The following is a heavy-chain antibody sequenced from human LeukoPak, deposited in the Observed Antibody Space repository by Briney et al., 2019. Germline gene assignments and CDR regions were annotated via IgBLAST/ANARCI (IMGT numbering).Heavy chain of an antibody. Sequence: PGGSLRLSCAASGFTLSSYAMSWVRQAPGKGLEWVSAISGSGGSTYYADSVRGRFTISRDNSKNTLYLQMNSLRAEDTAVYYCASSTVTRTDYFDYWGQGTLVTVSS. CDR3: ASSTVTRTDYFDY. D-gene: IGHD4-17*01. CDR2: ISGSGGST. V-gene: IGHV3-23*01. J-gene: IGHJ4*02. CDR1: GFTLSSYA.